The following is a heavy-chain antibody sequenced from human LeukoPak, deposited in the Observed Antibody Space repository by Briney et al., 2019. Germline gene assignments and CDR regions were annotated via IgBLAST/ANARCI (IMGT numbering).Heavy chain of an antibody. J-gene: IGHJ4*02. V-gene: IGHV4-31*03. D-gene: IGHD5-24*01. CDR1: GGSISSGGYY. Sequence: SETLSLTCTVSGGSISSGGYYWSWIRQQPGKGLEWFGYIYYSGSTYYNPSLKSRVTISVDTSKNQFSLKLSSVTAADTAVYYCARAGDGYNFDYWGQGTLVTVSS. CDR3: ARAGDGYNFDY. CDR2: IYYSGST.